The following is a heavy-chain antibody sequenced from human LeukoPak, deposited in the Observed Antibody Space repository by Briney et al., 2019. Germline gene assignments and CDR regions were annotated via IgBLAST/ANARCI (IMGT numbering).Heavy chain of an antibody. CDR3: TSVGFGPYYFDN. Sequence: GGSLRLSCGVSEFPFSKAWMSWVRQAPGKGLEWVGRIKSKTDGGITDYAAPVKGRFTILRDDSKNTLYLQMNSLKTEDTAVYYCTSVGFGPYYFDNWGQGTLVTVSS. V-gene: IGHV3-15*01. CDR2: IKSKTDGGIT. J-gene: IGHJ4*02. CDR1: EFPFSKAW. D-gene: IGHD3-10*01.